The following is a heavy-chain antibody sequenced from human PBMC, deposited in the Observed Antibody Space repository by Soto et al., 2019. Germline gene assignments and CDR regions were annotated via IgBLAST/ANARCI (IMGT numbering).Heavy chain of an antibody. Sequence: SQTLSLTCAISVEGVASNSAAWNWIRPSPSRGLEWLGRTYYRSKWYNDYAVSVKSRITINPDTSKNQFSLQLNSVTPEDTAVYYCAREPVGWTLDAFDIWGQGTMVTVSS. D-gene: IGHD6-19*01. V-gene: IGHV6-1*01. J-gene: IGHJ3*02. CDR1: VEGVASNSAA. CDR3: AREPVGWTLDAFDI. CDR2: TYYRSKWYN.